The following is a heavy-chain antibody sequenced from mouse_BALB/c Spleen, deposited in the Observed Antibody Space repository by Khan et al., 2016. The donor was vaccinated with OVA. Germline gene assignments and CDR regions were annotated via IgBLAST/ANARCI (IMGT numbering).Heavy chain of an antibody. CDR3: TRLAYYYNSEGFAY. D-gene: IGHD1-1*01. Sequence: EVELVESGGDLVKPGGSLKLSCAASGFTFSTYGMSWVRQTPDKRPEWVATISSGGSYTYYPDSVKGRFTISRDNAKNTLNLQMRSLKSADTAMYYCTRLAYYYNSEGFAYWGQGTLVTVSA. CDR1: GFTFSTYG. J-gene: IGHJ3*01. V-gene: IGHV5-6*01. CDR2: ISSGGSYT.